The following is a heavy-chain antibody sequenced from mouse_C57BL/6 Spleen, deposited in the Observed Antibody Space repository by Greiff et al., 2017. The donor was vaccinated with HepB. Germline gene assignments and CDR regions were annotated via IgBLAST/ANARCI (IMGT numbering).Heavy chain of an antibody. V-gene: IGHV1-82*01. CDR2: IYPGDGDT. CDR3: ARSPYTTAGAMDY. D-gene: IGHD1-2*01. Sequence: QVQLQQSGPELVKPGASVKISCKASGYAFSSSWMNWVKQRPGKGLEWIGRIYPGDGDTNYNGKFKGKATLTADKSSSTAYMQLSSLTSEDSAVYFCARSPYTTAGAMDYWGQGTSVTVSS. J-gene: IGHJ4*01. CDR1: GYAFSSSW.